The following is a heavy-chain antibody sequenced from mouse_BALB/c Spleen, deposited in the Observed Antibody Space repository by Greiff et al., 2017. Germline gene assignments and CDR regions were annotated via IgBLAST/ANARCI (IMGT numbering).Heavy chain of an antibody. CDR1: GYSFTSYW. V-gene: IGHV1-5*01. CDR3: TSTVVAPFDY. D-gene: IGHD1-1*01. CDR2: IYPGNSDT. J-gene: IGHJ2*01. Sequence: VQLQQSGTVLARPGASVKMSCKASGYSFTSYWMHWVKQRPGQGLEWIGAIYPGNSDTSYNQKFKGKAKLTAVTSASTAYMELSSLTNEDSAVYYCTSTVVAPFDYWGQGTTLTVSS.